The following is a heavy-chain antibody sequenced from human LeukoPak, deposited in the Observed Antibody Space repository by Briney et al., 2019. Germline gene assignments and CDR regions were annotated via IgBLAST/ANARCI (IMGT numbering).Heavy chain of an antibody. Sequence: GGSLRLSCAASGFTFSSYSMNWVRQAPGKGLEWVSYISPSSRTIYYADSVNGRFTVSRDNAKNSLYLQMNSLRDEDTAVYYCARDQSVAASKDFDYWGQGTQVTVSS. CDR1: GFTFSSYS. D-gene: IGHD2-15*01. J-gene: IGHJ4*02. CDR3: ARDQSVAASKDFDY. CDR2: ISPSSRTI. V-gene: IGHV3-48*02.